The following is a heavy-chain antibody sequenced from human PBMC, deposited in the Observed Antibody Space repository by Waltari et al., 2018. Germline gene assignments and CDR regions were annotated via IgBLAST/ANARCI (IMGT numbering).Heavy chain of an antibody. CDR1: GYTFPNYG. J-gene: IGHJ4*02. D-gene: IGHD2-15*01. V-gene: IGHV1-18*03. CDR3: AREGYCCGGSCVPGATDY. Sequence: VQLVQSGAEVKKPGAEVKVYCKASGYTFPNYGLSWERQATGQGLELMGWINTYNGNTNYAQKIQGRVTMTTDTSTRTAYMELRSLRSVDMAVYYCAREGYCCGGSCVPGATDYWGQGTLVTVSS. CDR2: INTYNGNT.